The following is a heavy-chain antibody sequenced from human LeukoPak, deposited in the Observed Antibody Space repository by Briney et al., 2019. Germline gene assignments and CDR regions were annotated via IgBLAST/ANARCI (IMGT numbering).Heavy chain of an antibody. CDR2: IYSGGST. CDR3: ARGSRWDFDY. D-gene: IGHD6-19*01. V-gene: IGHV3-66*01. Sequence: GGSLRLSCAASGFTVSSYYMYWVRQAPGKGLEWVSFIYSGGSTYYADSVKGRFTISRDNSKNTLYLQMNSLRAEDTAVYYCARGSRWDFDYWGQGTLVTVSS. CDR1: GFTVSSYY. J-gene: IGHJ4*02.